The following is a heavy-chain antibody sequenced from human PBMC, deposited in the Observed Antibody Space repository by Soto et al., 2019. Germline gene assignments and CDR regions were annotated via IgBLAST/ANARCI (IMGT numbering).Heavy chain of an antibody. V-gene: IGHV3-30*03. J-gene: IGHJ5*02. CDR1: GFSISTYG. CDR2: ISRDGSNK. D-gene: IGHD1-26*01. CDR3: ARPYRDMANWFYP. Sequence: QVQLVESGGGVVQPGRSLRLSCVASGFSISTYGMHWVRQAPGKGLEWVAVISRDGSNKLYADSVKGRFSISRDNTKNTLYLQVSSLRVEDTAVYYCARPYRDMANWFYPWGQGTQVTVSS.